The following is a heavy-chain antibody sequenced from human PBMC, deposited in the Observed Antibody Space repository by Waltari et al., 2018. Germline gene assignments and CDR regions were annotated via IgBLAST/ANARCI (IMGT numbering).Heavy chain of an antibody. CDR2: IIPIFGTA. V-gene: IGHV1-69*13. J-gene: IGHJ4*02. CDR3: ARAHHYDILTGYYKFDY. CDR1: GGTFSSYA. Sequence: QVQLVQSGAEVKKPGSSVKVSCKASGGTFSSYAISWVRQAPGQGLEWMGVIIPIFGTANYEQKFQGRVTITADESTSTAYMELSSLRSEDTAVYYCARAHHYDILTGYYKFDYWGQGTLVIVSS. D-gene: IGHD3-9*01.